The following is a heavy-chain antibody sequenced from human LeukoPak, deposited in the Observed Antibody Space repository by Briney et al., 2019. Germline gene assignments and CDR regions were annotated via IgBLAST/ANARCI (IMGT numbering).Heavy chain of an antibody. CDR1: GGSISSYY. CDR2: IYTSGST. CDR3: ARGQRDYYGSGSYSPLDY. V-gene: IGHV4-4*07. D-gene: IGHD3-10*01. Sequence: SETLSLTCTVSGGSISSYYWSWIRQPAGKGLEWIGRIYTSGSTNYNPSLKSRVTMSVDTSKNQFSLKLSSVTAADTAVYYCARGQRDYYGSGSYSPLDYWGQGTLVTVSS. J-gene: IGHJ4*02.